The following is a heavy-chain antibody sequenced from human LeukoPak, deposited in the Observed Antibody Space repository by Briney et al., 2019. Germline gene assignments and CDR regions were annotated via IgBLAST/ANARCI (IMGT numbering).Heavy chain of an antibody. CDR2: ISAYNGNT. CDR3: ARDRIAVAGTNYYYGMDV. CDR1: GYTFTSYG. J-gene: IGHJ6*04. Sequence: ASVKVSCKASGYTFTSYGISWVRQAPGQGLDWMGLISAYNGNTNYAQKLQGRVTMTTDTSTSTAYMELRSLRSDDTAVYYCARDRIAVAGTNYYYGMDVWGKGTTVTVSS. D-gene: IGHD6-19*01. V-gene: IGHV1-18*04.